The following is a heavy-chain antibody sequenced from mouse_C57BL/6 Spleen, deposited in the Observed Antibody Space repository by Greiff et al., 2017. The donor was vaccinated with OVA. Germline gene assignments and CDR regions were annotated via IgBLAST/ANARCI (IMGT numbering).Heavy chain of an antibody. CDR2: ISYDGSN. J-gene: IGHJ2*01. D-gene: IGHD1-1*02. CDR1: GYSITSGYY. CDR3: ARGYYVDY. V-gene: IGHV3-6*01. Sequence: VQLKQSGPGLVKPSQSLSLTCSVTGYSITSGYYWNWIRQFPGNKLEWMGYISYDGSNNYNPSLKNRISITRDTSKNQFFLKLNSVTTEDTATYYCARGYYVDYWGQGTTLTVSS.